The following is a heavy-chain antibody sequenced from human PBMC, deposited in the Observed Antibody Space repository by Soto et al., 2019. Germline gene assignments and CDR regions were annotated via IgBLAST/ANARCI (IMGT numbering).Heavy chain of an antibody. J-gene: IGHJ4*02. D-gene: IGHD4-17*01. CDR3: ARAHYGDYVAY. V-gene: IGHV3-7*01. CDR2: IKQDGSAK. Sequence: EVQLVESGGGLVQPGGSLRLSCAASGFTFSSYWMSWVRQAPGKGLEWVANIKQDGSAKYYVDSVKGRFTISRDNAKNSLYLQMNSVRAEDTAVYYCARAHYGDYVAYWGQGTLVTVSS. CDR1: GFTFSSYW.